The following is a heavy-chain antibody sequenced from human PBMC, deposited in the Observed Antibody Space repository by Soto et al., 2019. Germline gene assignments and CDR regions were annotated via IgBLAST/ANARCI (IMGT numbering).Heavy chain of an antibody. CDR3: ARDLRGSRTSRPWNYYGLDV. V-gene: IGHV4-59*11. CDR1: GGSFSGHY. CDR2: IYYSGST. D-gene: IGHD2-2*01. Sequence: SETLSLTCAVYGGSFSGHYWSWIRQPPGKGLEWIGNIYYSGSTNYNPSLKSRVTISVDTSKNQFSLKLSSVTAADTAVYYCARDLRGSRTSRPWNYYGLDVWGQGTTVTVSS. J-gene: IGHJ6*02.